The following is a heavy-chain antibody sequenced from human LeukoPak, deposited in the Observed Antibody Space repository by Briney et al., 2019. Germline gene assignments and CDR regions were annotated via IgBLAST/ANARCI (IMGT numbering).Heavy chain of an antibody. CDR3: ARHAKQQLGTDY. Sequence: GESLKISCKASGYSFTTYWIGWVRQVPGKGLEWVGIIYPADSTAKYSPSFQGQVTISADKSISTAYLQWSSLKASDTAMYYCARHAKQQLGTDYWGQGTLVTVSS. CDR2: IYPADSTA. D-gene: IGHD6-13*01. J-gene: IGHJ4*02. V-gene: IGHV5-51*01. CDR1: GYSFTTYW.